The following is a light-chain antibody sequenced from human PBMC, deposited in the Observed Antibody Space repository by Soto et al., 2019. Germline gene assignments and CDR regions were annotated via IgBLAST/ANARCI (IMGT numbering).Light chain of an antibody. V-gene: IGKV1-5*03. CDR3: QQYNSYSIT. J-gene: IGKJ5*01. Sequence: DIQMTQSPSTLSASVGDRVTITCRASQSISSWLAWYQQKPGKAPKLLIYKASSLESGVPSRFSGSGSGTEFTLTISSLQPDDFATYYCQQYNSYSITFGPGTRLAIK. CDR2: KAS. CDR1: QSISSW.